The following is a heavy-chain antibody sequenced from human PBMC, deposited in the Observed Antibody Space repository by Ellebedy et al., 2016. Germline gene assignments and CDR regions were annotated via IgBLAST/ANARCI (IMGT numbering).Heavy chain of an antibody. CDR2: IRGSGGIA. CDR3: AKDMELSY. D-gene: IGHD4/OR15-4a*01. V-gene: IGHV3-23*01. J-gene: IGHJ4*02. CDR1: GFTFSNSA. Sequence: GGSLRLSXAASGFTFSNSAMSWVRQAPGKGLEWVSSIRGSGGIAHYADSVKGRFTISRDSSKNTVYLQMNSLRAEDTAVYYCAKDMELSYWGQGTLVTVSS.